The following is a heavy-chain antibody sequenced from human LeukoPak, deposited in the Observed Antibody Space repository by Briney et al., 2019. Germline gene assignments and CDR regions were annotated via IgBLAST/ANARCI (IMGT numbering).Heavy chain of an antibody. CDR2: IYPGDSDT. CDR1: GYSFTSYW. V-gene: IGHV5-51*01. D-gene: IGHD3-22*01. Sequence: GESLQISCKGSGYSFTSYWIGWVRQMPGKGLEWMGIIYPGDSDTRYSPSFQGQVTISADKSISTAYLQWSSLKASDTTMYYCARLSVSDDSREIDYWGQGTLVTVSS. CDR3: ARLSVSDDSREIDY. J-gene: IGHJ4*02.